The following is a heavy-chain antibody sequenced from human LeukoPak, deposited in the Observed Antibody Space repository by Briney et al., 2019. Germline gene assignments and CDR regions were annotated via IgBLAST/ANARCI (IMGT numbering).Heavy chain of an antibody. CDR1: GGSISSSSYY. CDR2: IYYSGST. V-gene: IGHV4-39*07. Sequence: SETLSLTCTVSGGSISSSSYYWGWIRQPPGKGLEWIGSIYYSGSTYYNPSLKSRVTISVDTSTNQFSLKLSSVTAADTAVYYCAGGYCSGGSCLKNWFDPWGQGTLVTVSS. CDR3: AGGYCSGGSCLKNWFDP. D-gene: IGHD2-15*01. J-gene: IGHJ5*02.